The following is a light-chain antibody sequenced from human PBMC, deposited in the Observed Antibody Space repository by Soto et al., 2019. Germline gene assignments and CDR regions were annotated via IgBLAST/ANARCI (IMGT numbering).Light chain of an antibody. Sequence: QSALTQSASVSGSPGQSITISCTGSSRDVGNYNLVSWYQQHPGKAPKLMIYEVSKRPSWVANRFSGSKSGNKASLTISGLQAEDEADYYCCSYAGSSTYVVFGGGTKLTVL. CDR2: EVS. CDR3: CSYAGSSTYVV. CDR1: SRDVGNYNL. V-gene: IGLV2-23*02. J-gene: IGLJ2*01.